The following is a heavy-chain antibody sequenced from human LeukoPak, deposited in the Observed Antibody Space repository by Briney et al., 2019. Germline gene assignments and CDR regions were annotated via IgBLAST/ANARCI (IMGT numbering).Heavy chain of an antibody. CDR3: ASGYSGYDSVFDY. J-gene: IGHJ4*02. Sequence: PSETLSLTCTVSGGSISSYYWSWIRQPPGKGLEWIGYIYYSGSTNYNPSLKSRVTISVDTSKNQFSLKLSSVTAADTAVYYCASGYSGYDSVFDYWGQGTLVTVSS. CDR2: IYYSGST. CDR1: GGSISSYY. D-gene: IGHD5-12*01. V-gene: IGHV4-59*08.